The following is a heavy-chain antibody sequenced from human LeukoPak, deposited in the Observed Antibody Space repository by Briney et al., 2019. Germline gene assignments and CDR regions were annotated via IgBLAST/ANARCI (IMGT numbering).Heavy chain of an antibody. CDR1: GGSFSGYY. V-gene: IGHV4-34*01. CDR3: ATRLERRSFRD. J-gene: IGHJ4*02. Sequence: PSETLSLTCAVYGGSFSGYYWSWIRQPPRKGLEWIGEINHSGSTNYNPSLKSRVTISVDTSKNQFSLKLSSVTAADTAVYYCATRLERRSFRDWGQGTLVTVSS. D-gene: IGHD1-1*01. CDR2: INHSGST.